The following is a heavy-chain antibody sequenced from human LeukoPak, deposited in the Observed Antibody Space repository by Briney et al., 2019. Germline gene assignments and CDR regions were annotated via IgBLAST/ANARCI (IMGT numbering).Heavy chain of an antibody. D-gene: IGHD5-12*01. CDR3: ARYADIRNKNYYYYYGMDV. CDR2: IKQDGSEK. J-gene: IGHJ6*02. CDR1: GFTFSSYW. Sequence: GGSLRLSCAASGFTFSSYWMSWVRQAPGKGLEWVANIKQDGSEKYYVDSVKVRFTISRDNAKNSLFLQMNSLRAEDTDVYYCARYADIRNKNYYYYYGMDVWGQGTTVTVSS. V-gene: IGHV3-7*01.